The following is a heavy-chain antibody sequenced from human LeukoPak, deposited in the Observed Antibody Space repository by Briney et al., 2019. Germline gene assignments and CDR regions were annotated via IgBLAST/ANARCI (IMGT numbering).Heavy chain of an antibody. D-gene: IGHD3-22*01. J-gene: IGHJ5*02. Sequence: GSSVKVSCKASGGTFSSYAISWVRHAPGQGLEWMGGIIPIFGTANYAQKFQGRVTITTDESTSTAYMELSSLRSEDTAVYYCTTYYYDSSGYSNWFDPWGQGTLVTVSS. CDR2: IIPIFGTA. CDR1: GGTFSSYA. CDR3: TTYYYDSSGYSNWFDP. V-gene: IGHV1-69*05.